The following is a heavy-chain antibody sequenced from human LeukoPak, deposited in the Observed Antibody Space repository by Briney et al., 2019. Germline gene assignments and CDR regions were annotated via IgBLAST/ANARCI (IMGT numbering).Heavy chain of an antibody. CDR2: FDPEDGET. CDR3: ATDSFASSVAGTTNYFDY. V-gene: IGHV1-24*01. J-gene: IGHJ4*02. CDR1: GYTLTELS. D-gene: IGHD6-19*01. Sequence: GSVKISCKVSGYTLTELSMHWVRQAPGKGLEWMGGFDPEDGETIYAQKFEGRVTMTEDTSTDTAYMELSSLRSEDTAVYYCATDSFASSVAGTTNYFDYWGQGILVTVSS.